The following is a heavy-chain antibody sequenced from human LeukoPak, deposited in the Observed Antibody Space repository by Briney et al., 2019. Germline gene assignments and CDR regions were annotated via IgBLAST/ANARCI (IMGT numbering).Heavy chain of an antibody. D-gene: IGHD2-15*01. CDR3: ARGWDGGIHFDI. J-gene: IGHJ3*02. CDR2: ISSDGTTI. Sequence: PGGSLRLSCAASAFTFSRFEMNWVRQAPGKGLEWISLISSDGTTIYYEDSVKGRFTVFRDNANSLLFLQLNSLRAEDTAIYCCARGWDGGIHFDIWGQGAMVTVSS. CDR1: AFTFSRFE. V-gene: IGHV3-48*03.